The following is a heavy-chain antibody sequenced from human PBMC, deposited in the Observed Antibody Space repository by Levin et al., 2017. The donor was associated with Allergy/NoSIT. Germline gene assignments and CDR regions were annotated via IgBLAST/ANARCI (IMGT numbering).Heavy chain of an antibody. CDR1: GVSITNYY. CDR2: SYYSGST. J-gene: IGHJ4*02. D-gene: IGHD3-22*01. V-gene: IGHV4-59*01. Sequence: LSQTLSLTCTVSGVSITNYYWGWIRQPPGRGLEWIAHSYYSGSTDYNPPLMRRVVVSLDKSKNPFSLRLSSVTAADTAVYYCAKGARYYYDTSGPSNYFDSWGQGTLVTVSS. CDR3: AKGARYYYDTSGPSNYFDS.